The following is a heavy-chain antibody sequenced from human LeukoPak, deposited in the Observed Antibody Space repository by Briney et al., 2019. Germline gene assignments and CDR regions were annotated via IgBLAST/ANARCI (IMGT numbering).Heavy chain of an antibody. CDR1: GFTFSSYA. V-gene: IGHV3-64*01. D-gene: IGHD3-3*01. CDR2: ISSNGATT. J-gene: IGHJ4*02. Sequence: GGSLRLSCVASGFTFSSYAMHWVRQAPGKGLEYVSAISSNGATTYYANSVKGRFSISRDNPKNTVYPQMGSLRAEDMAVYYCARVYFWSGYFDYWGQGTLVTVSS. CDR3: ARVYFWSGYFDY.